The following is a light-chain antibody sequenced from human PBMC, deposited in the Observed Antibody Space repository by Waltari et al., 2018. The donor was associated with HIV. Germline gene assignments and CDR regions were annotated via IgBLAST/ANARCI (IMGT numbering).Light chain of an antibody. V-gene: IGKV1-39*01. CDR2: AAS. CDR3: QQTYITPVT. Sequence: DIQMTQSPSSLSASVGDSLSITCRASRSIRTYLNWYQQRPGQAPNLVIFAASNLQSGVPPRFSGSGSETDFTLTISSLQPEDFATYFCQQTYITPVTFGPGTTVAIK. J-gene: IGKJ3*01. CDR1: RSIRTY.